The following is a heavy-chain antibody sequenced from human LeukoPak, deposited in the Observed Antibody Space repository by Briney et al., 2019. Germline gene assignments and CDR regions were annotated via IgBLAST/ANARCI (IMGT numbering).Heavy chain of an antibody. V-gene: IGHV4-59*01. J-gene: IGHJ4*02. CDR3: ARFGTSSSRFFDQ. CDR1: GGSISSYY. CDR2: IHYSGTS. Sequence: SETLSLTCTVSGGSISSYYWSWIRQPPGKGLEWIGYIHYSGTSNYYPSLKSRVTIALDTSKNQFSLKLNSVTAADTAVYYCARFGTSSSRFFDQWGQGTLVTVSS. D-gene: IGHD6-6*01.